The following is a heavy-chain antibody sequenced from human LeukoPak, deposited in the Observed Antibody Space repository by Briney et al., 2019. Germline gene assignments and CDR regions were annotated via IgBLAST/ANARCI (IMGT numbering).Heavy chain of an antibody. CDR1: GFTFSSYA. D-gene: IGHD1-1*01. V-gene: IGHV3-23*01. J-gene: IGHJ5*02. CDR3: AKTRTRVYNWFDP. Sequence: GGSLRLSCAASGFTFSSYAMSWVRQAPGKGLEWVSAISGSGGSTYYADSVKGRFTFSRDNSKNTLYLQMNSLRVEDTAVYYCAKTRTRVYNWFDPWGQGTLVTVSS. CDR2: ISGSGGST.